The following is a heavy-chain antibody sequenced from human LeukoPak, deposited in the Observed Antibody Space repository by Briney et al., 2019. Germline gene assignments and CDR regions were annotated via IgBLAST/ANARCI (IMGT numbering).Heavy chain of an antibody. D-gene: IGHD3-10*01. CDR1: GDSFTSSPFY. CDR2: IYYTGDT. V-gene: IGHV4-39*01. Sequence: TSETLSLTCTVSGDSFTSSPFYWGWIRQPPGKGLEWIGTIYYTGDTFYNPSLMSRVTITVDTSKNQFSLILSSVTAADTAVYFCARHERGIDALNIWGQGTIVTVSS. CDR3: ARHERGIDALNI. J-gene: IGHJ3*02.